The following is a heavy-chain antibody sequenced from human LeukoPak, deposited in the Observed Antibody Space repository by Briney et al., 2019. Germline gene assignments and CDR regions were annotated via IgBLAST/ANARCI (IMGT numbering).Heavy chain of an antibody. CDR1: GYTFTSYY. Sequence: ASVKVSCKASGYTFTSYYMHWVRQAPGQGLEWMGVINPSGGSTNYAQKFQGRVTMTRDTSTSTVYMELRSLRSEDTAVYSCARGVYNYRNFDFWGQGTLVTVSS. CDR2: INPSGGST. V-gene: IGHV1-46*01. J-gene: IGHJ4*02. D-gene: IGHD5-18*01. CDR3: ARGVYNYRNFDF.